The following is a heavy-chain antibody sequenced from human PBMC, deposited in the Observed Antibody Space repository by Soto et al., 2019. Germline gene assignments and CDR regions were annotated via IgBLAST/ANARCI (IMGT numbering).Heavy chain of an antibody. J-gene: IGHJ6*02. Sequence: ASVKVSCKASGGTFSSYAISWVRQAPGQGLEWMGIINPSGGSTSYAQKFQGRVTMTRDTSTSTVYMELSSLRSEDTAVYYCARAVVVVAATLRNYYGMDVWGQGTTVTVSS. V-gene: IGHV1-46*01. CDR3: ARAVVVVAATLRNYYGMDV. D-gene: IGHD2-15*01. CDR1: GGTFSSYA. CDR2: INPSGGST.